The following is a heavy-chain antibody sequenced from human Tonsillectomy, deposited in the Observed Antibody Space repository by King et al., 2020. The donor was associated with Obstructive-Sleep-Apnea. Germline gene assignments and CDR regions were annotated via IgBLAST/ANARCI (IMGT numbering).Heavy chain of an antibody. CDR2: ISGSGGTT. J-gene: IGHJ5*02. V-gene: IGHV3-23*04. CDR1: GFTFSSYA. CDR3: AKLVTVAIVVVTATAGWFDP. D-gene: IGHD2-21*02. Sequence: VQLVESGGDLVQPGGSLRLSCAASGFTFSSYAMSWVRQAPGKGLEWVSTISGSGGTTDYADSVKGRFTISRDNSKNTLYLQMNSLRAEDTAVYSCAKLVTVAIVVVTATAGWFDPWGQGTLVTVSS.